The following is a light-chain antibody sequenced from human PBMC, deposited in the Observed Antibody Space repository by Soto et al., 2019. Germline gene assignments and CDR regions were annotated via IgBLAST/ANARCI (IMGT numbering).Light chain of an antibody. CDR2: GAS. J-gene: IGKJ3*01. CDR3: QQYNNWLFT. V-gene: IGKV3-15*01. Sequence: EIVMTQSPATLSVSPGERATHTCRASQSISSNLAWYQQKPGQAPRLLIYGASTRATGIPATFSGSGSGTEFTLTISSLQSEDFAVYYCQQYNNWLFTFGPGTKVDIK. CDR1: QSISSN.